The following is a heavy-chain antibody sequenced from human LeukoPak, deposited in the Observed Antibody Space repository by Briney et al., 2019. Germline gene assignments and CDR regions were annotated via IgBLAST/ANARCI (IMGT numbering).Heavy chain of an antibody. CDR3: ARDFPKTLFLDWLPPA. D-gene: IGHD3-3*01. CDR1: GGSISNDNYY. V-gene: IGHV4-30-2*01. Sequence: SETLSLTCTVSGGSISNDNYYWTWIRQPPGEGLEWIGYISHGGSTYYNPSLKSRATISVDRSKNQFSLKLTSVTAADTAVYYCARDFPKTLFLDWLPPAWGQGTLVTVSS. CDR2: ISHGGST. J-gene: IGHJ5*02.